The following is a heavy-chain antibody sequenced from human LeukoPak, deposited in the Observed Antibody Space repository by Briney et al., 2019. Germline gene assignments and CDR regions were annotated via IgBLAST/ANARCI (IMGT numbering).Heavy chain of an antibody. CDR2: ISYDGSNK. J-gene: IGHJ4*02. D-gene: IGHD4-17*01. CDR3: AKEDYGDPDY. Sequence: GGSLRLSCAASGFTFSSYGMHWVRQAPGKGLEWVAVISYDGSNKYYADSVKGRFTISRDNSKNTLYLQMNSLRAGDTAVYYCAKEDYGDPDYWGQGTLVTVSS. CDR1: GFTFSSYG. V-gene: IGHV3-30*18.